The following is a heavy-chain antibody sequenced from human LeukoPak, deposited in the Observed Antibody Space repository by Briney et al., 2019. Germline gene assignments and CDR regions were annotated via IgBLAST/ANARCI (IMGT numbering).Heavy chain of an antibody. J-gene: IGHJ1*01. V-gene: IGHV4-59*01. D-gene: IGHD3-16*01. CDR1: GGTISSYY. CDR3: ARVRGDFETD. CDR2: RYYSGST. Sequence: SGSLSLTCSVSGGTISSYYWTWIRQPPGKGLEWIAYRYYSGSTTYNPSLKSRVTISVDTSKSQFSLKLISVTAADTAIYYCARVRGDFETDWGQGALVTVSS.